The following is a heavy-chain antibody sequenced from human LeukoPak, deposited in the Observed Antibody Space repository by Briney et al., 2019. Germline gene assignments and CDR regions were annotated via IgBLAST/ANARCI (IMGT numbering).Heavy chain of an antibody. V-gene: IGHV4-39*01. J-gene: IGHJ4*02. Sequence: PSETLSLTCNVSGGSIRSSSYYWGWIRQPPGKGLEWIGSIYYSGSTYYNASLKSRGTISVDTSKNQFSLKLNSVTAADTAVYFCARQVVAVAGTGYFDYWGQGTLVTVSS. CDR1: GGSIRSSSYY. CDR3: ARQVVAVAGTGYFDY. D-gene: IGHD6-19*01. CDR2: IYYSGST.